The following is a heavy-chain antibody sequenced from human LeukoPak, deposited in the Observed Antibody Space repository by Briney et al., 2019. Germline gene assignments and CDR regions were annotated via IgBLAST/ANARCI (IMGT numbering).Heavy chain of an antibody. J-gene: IGHJ5*02. CDR1: GGSVSTYF. Sequence: SETLSLTCGVSGGSVSTYFWTWIRQPAGKGLEWIGVIYTSGSTDYNPSLKSRVVMSVDKSKNQFSLRLTSVTAADTAVYYCARSPSWQSAGWFDPWGQGTLVTVSS. V-gene: IGHV4-4*07. D-gene: IGHD5-12*01. CDR3: ARSPSWQSAGWFDP. CDR2: IYTSGST.